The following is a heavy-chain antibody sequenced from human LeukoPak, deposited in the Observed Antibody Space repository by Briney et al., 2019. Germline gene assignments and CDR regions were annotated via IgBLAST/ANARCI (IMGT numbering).Heavy chain of an antibody. CDR3: ARDCGGDCYSRKAYYCYGMDV. V-gene: IGHV4-59*01. D-gene: IGHD2-21*02. CDR1: GGSISSYY. CDR2: IHYSGST. J-gene: IGHJ6*02. Sequence: SETLSLTCTVSGGSISSYYWSWIRQPPGKGLEWIGYIHYSGSTNYNPSLMSRVTISVDTSKNQFSLKLSSVTAADTAVYFCARDCGGDCYSRKAYYCYGMDVWGQGTTVTVSS.